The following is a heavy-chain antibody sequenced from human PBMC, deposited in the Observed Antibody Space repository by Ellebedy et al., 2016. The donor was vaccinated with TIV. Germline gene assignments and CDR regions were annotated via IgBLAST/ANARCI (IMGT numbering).Heavy chain of an antibody. CDR1: GGSFSGYY. Sequence: MPSETLSLTCAVYGGSFSGYYWSRIRQPPGKGLEWIGEINHSGSTNYNPSLKSRVTVSVDTSKNQFSLKLSSVTAADTAVYYCARKGLYYQNWFDPWGQGTLVTVSS. V-gene: IGHV4-34*01. D-gene: IGHD3-16*01. CDR3: ARKGLYYQNWFDP. J-gene: IGHJ5*02. CDR2: INHSGST.